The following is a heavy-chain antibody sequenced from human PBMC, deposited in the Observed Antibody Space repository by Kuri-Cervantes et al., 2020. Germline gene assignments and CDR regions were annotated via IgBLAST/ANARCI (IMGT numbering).Heavy chain of an antibody. CDR1: GFTFINYA. J-gene: IGHJ4*02. D-gene: IGHD7-27*01. CDR3: AKYQGTGDVLPSD. CDR2: SSYDGSNQ. V-gene: IGHV3-30-3*02. Sequence: GESLKISWAGSGFTFINYAIHWVRQAPAKGLEWVAVSSYDGSNQYYADSVKGRLTISRDNSKNPLYLQMNSLRAEDTAVYYCAKYQGTGDVLPSDWGQGTLVTVSS.